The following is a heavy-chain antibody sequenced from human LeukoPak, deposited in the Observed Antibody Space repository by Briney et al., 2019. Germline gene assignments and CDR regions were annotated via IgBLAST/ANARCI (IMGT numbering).Heavy chain of an antibody. CDR3: AGDFQSN. CDR2: ISSNGGST. J-gene: IGHJ3*01. V-gene: IGHV3-64*01. CDR1: GFTFSSYA. Sequence: PGGSLRLSCAASGFTFSSYAMHWVRQAPGKGLEYVSAISSNGGSTHYANSVKGRFTISRDNSKNTLYLQMGSLRAEDMAVYYCAGDFQSNWGQGTMVTVSS.